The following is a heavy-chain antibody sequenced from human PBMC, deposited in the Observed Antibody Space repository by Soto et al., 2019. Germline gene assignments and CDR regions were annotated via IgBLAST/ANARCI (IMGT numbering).Heavy chain of an antibody. D-gene: IGHD3-10*01. J-gene: IGHJ4*02. CDR2: IIPILGIA. V-gene: IGHV1-69*08. CDR3: AREEYYYGSGAFFDY. Sequence: QVQLVQSGAEVKKPGSSVKVSCKASGGTFSSYTISWVRQAPGQGLEWMGRIIPILGIANYAQKFQGRVTITADKPPGTAYMELSPLRSEDPAVYYCAREEYYYGSGAFFDYWGQGTMVTVSS. CDR1: GGTFSSYT.